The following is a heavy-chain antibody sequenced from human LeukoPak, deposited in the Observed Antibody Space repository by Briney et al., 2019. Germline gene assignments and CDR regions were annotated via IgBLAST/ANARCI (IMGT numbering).Heavy chain of an antibody. Sequence: SETLSLTCAVYGGSFSGYNWSWIRQPPGKGLEWIGEINHSGSTNYNPSLKSRVTISVDTSENQFSLKLSSVTAADTAVYYCARENRYGDYGGYAFDIWGQGTMVTVSS. V-gene: IGHV4-34*01. D-gene: IGHD4-17*01. CDR1: GGSFSGYN. CDR3: ARENRYGDYGGYAFDI. J-gene: IGHJ3*02. CDR2: INHSGST.